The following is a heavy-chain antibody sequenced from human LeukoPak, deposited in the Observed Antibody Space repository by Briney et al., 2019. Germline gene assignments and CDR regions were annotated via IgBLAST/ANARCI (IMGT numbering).Heavy chain of an antibody. D-gene: IGHD6-19*01. V-gene: IGHV3-43*02. Sequence: GGSLRLSCVVSGFTFDDYAMHWVRQGPRKGLEWVSLISGEGGRTYYADSVKGRFTISRDNSKNSLYLEMNSLRTEDTALYYCAKDILSGFYETFVYWGQGTLVTVSS. CDR1: GFTFDDYA. J-gene: IGHJ4*02. CDR2: ISGEGGRT. CDR3: AKDILSGFYETFVY.